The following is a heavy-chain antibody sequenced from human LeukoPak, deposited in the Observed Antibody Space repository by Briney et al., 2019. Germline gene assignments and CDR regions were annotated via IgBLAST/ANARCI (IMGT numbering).Heavy chain of an antibody. CDR1: GFTVSSNY. CDR2: IYSGGST. CDR3: ARGATMVRGVIPCYYYYMDV. V-gene: IGHV3-53*01. J-gene: IGHJ6*03. D-gene: IGHD3-10*01. Sequence: GGSLRLSCAASGFTVSSNYMSWVRQAPGKGLEWVSVIYSGGSTYYADSVRGRFTISRDNSKNTLYLQMNSLRAEDTAVYYCARGATMVRGVIPCYYYYMDVWGKGTTVTISS.